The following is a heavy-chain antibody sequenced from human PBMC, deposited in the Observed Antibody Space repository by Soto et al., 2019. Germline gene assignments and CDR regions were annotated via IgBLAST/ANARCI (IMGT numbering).Heavy chain of an antibody. Sequence: GGSLRLSCAASGFTFSSYAMSWVRQAPGKGLEWVSAISGSGGSTYYADSVKGRFTISGDNAKNSLYLQMNSLRAEDTAVYYCARDFRGVRGVLSPLGMDVWGQGTTVTVSS. CDR1: GFTFSSYA. CDR2: ISGSGGST. V-gene: IGHV3-23*01. J-gene: IGHJ6*02. CDR3: ARDFRGVRGVLSPLGMDV. D-gene: IGHD3-10*01.